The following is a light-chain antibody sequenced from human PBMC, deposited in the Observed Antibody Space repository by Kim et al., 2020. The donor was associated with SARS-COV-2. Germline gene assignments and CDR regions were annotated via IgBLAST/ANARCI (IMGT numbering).Light chain of an antibody. J-gene: IGLJ1*01. CDR3: QAWDSSTV. CDR1: KLGDKY. V-gene: IGLV3-1*01. CDR2: QDN. Sequence: SVSPGQTASITCSVDKLGDKYACWYQQKPGQSPVLVIYQDNKRPSGIPERFSGSNSGNTATLTISGTQAMDEADYYCQAWDSSTVFGTGTKVTVL.